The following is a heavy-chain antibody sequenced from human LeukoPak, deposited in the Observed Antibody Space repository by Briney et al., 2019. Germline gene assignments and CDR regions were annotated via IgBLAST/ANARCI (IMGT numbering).Heavy chain of an antibody. CDR3: ASLPPRGKYSGHQFDY. Sequence: SETLSLTCAVYGGSFSGYYWSWIRQPPGKGLEWIGEINHSGSTNYNPSLKSRVTISVDTSKNQFSLKLSSVTAADTAVYYCASLPPRGKYSGHQFDYWGQGTLVTVSS. CDR1: GGSFSGYY. J-gene: IGHJ4*02. D-gene: IGHD5-12*01. V-gene: IGHV4-34*01. CDR2: INHSGST.